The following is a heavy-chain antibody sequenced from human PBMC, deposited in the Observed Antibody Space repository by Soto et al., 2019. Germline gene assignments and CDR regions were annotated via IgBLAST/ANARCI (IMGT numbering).Heavy chain of an antibody. D-gene: IGHD6-19*01. CDR2: ISWDGGST. CDR1: GFTFDDYT. V-gene: IGHV3-43*01. CDR3: AKDILHRAVAVMRFDP. J-gene: IGHJ5*02. Sequence: PGGSLRLSCAASGFTFDDYTMHWVRQAPGKGLEWVSLISWDGGSTYYADSVKGRFTISRDNSKNSLYLQMNSLRTEDTALYYCAKDILHRAVAVMRFDPWGQGTLVTVSS.